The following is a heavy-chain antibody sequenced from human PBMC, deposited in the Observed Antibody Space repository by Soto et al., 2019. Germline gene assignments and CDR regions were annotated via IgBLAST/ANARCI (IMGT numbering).Heavy chain of an antibody. CDR1: GFTFSSYW. Sequence: EVQLVESGGGLVQPGGSLRLSCAASGFTFSSYWMHWVRQAPGKGLVWVSRINSDGSSTSYADSVKGRFTISRDNAKNTLYLQMNSLRAEAKAVYSCARGGGVYEVVDYYYYGMDVWGHGTTFTFAS. CDR2: INSDGSST. J-gene: IGHJ6*02. CDR3: ARGGGVYEVVDYYYYGMDV. D-gene: IGHD5-12*01. V-gene: IGHV3-74*01.